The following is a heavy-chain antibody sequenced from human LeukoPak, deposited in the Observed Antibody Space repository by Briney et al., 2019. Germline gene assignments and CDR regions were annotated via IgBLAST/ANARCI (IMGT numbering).Heavy chain of an antibody. CDR1: GHSISSGYF. CDR3: ARGDYYEF. J-gene: IGHJ4*02. V-gene: IGHV4-38-2*02. CDR2: IYHSGIT. Sequence: PSETLSLTCTVSGHSISSGYFRGWIRQPPGKGLEWIGSIYHSGITYYNSFLKSRVTISVDPSKNQFSLKVRSVTAADTAVYYCARGDYYEFWGQGTLVTVSS.